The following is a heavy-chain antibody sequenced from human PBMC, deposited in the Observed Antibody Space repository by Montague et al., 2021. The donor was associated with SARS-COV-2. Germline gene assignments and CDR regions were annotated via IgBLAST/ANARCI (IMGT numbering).Heavy chain of an antibody. Sequence: SETLSLTCTVSGGSVNSTNWWSWVRQPPGKGLEWIAEVYRTGGTMFNPSFRSRVTLSIDMCKHLFSLNLNSVTVADTAVYYCARTGAYDHFDYWGPGTLVIVSS. CDR3: ARTGAYDHFDY. D-gene: IGHD5-12*01. CDR1: GGSVNSTNW. J-gene: IGHJ4*02. V-gene: IGHV4-4*02. CDR2: VYRTGGT.